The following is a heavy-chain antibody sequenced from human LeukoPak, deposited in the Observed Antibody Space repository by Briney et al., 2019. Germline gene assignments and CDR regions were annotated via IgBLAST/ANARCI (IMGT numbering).Heavy chain of an antibody. D-gene: IGHD2-15*01. CDR2: ISAYSGNT. CDR1: GYTFTSYG. Sequence: ASVKVSCKASGYTFTSYGISWVRQAPGQGLEWMGWISAYSGNTNYAQKLQGRVTMTTDTSTSTAYMELRSLRSDDTAVYYCARDEAPGYCSGGSCYSYYYYGMDVWGQGTTVTVSS. J-gene: IGHJ6*02. V-gene: IGHV1-18*01. CDR3: ARDEAPGYCSGGSCYSYYYYGMDV.